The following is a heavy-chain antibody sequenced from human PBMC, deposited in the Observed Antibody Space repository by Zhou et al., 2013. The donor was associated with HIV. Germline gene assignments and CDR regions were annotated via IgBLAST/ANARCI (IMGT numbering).Heavy chain of an antibody. CDR3: ATMPHLTGTTVDMTAIGGGDY. CDR1: GYTLADLA. CDR2: FDPEEVTT. D-gene: IGHD3-16*01. Sequence: QVQLVQSGAEVKSPGASVKVSCKVFGYTLADLAIHWVRLPPGQGLEWMGGFDPEEVTTVYAQKFEGRVVLTQDASSDTAYMSMTGLTSDDTAVYFCATMPHLTGTTVDMTAIGGGDYWGRGTPVTVSS. V-gene: IGHV1-24*01. J-gene: IGHJ4*02.